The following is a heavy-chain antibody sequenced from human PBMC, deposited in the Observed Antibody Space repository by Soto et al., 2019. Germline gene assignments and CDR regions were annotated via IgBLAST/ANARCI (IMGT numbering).Heavy chain of an antibody. CDR3: ARDQGALNS. V-gene: IGHV6-1*01. CDR2: TYYKSKWYY. J-gene: IGHJ4*02. CDR1: GDSVSVNNAA. Sequence: SPTLSLTCAISGDSVSVNNAAWTWIRQSPSRGLEWLGRTYYKSKWYYEYAVSVKSRININPDTSTNQFSLQLNSVTPEDTAVYYCARDQGALNSWGQGTLVTVSS.